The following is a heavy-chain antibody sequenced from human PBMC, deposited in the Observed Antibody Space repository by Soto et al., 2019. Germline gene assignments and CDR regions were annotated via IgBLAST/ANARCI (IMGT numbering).Heavy chain of an antibody. Sequence: PWETLSLTCTVSGGSISSGGYYWSWIRQHPGKGLEWIGYIYYSGSTYYNPSLKSRVTISVDTSKNQFSLKLSSVTAADTAVYYCARASILRGSGSGYYYYGMDVWGQGTTVTVSS. CDR3: ARASILRGSGSGYYYYGMDV. CDR2: IYYSGST. V-gene: IGHV4-31*03. J-gene: IGHJ6*02. D-gene: IGHD3-10*01. CDR1: GGSISSGGYY.